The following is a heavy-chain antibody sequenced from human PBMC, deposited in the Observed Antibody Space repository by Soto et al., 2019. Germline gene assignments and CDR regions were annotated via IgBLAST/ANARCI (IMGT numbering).Heavy chain of an antibody. V-gene: IGHV3-15*01. CDR3: STHSPSPPDGIRRRFFDY. D-gene: IGHD2-2*02. Sequence: EVQLVESGGGLVKPGESLRLSCVASGFTFSNAWMSWVRQAPGKGLEWVGGIKSKTDGESTDYAAPVKGRFTISRDDSKNILYLQMNSLRNEDTDVYYCSTHSPSPPDGIRRRFFDYWGQGTLVIVSS. CDR2: IKSKTDGEST. J-gene: IGHJ4*02. CDR1: GFTFSNAW.